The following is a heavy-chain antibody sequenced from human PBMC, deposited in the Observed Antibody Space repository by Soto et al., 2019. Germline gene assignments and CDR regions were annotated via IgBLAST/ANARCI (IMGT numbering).Heavy chain of an antibody. CDR1: GGTFSSYA. V-gene: IGHV1-69*06. CDR3: AMAGFIVAAAPYYFDY. J-gene: IGHJ4*02. D-gene: IGHD5-12*01. CDR2: IIPIFGTA. Sequence: ASVKVSCKASGGTFSSYAISWVRQAPGQGLEWMGGIIPIFGTANYAQEFQGRVTITADKSTSTAYMELSSLRSEDTAVYYCAMAGFIVAAAPYYFDYWGQGTLVTVSS.